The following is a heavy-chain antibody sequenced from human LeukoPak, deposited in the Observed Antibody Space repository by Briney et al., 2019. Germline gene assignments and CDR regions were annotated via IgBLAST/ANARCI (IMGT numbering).Heavy chain of an antibody. Sequence: PGGSLRLSCAASGFTFSSYAMHWVRQTPGKGLEYVSAISTNGGGTYYANSVKGRFTNSRDNSKNTLYLQMGSLRAEDMAVYFCARYCNGVTCYSGYDYWGQGTLVTVSS. V-gene: IGHV3-64*01. J-gene: IGHJ4*02. CDR2: ISTNGGGT. CDR3: ARYCNGVTCYSGYDY. CDR1: GFTFSSYA. D-gene: IGHD2-15*01.